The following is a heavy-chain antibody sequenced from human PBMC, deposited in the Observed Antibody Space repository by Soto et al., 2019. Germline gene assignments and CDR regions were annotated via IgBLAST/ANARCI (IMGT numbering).Heavy chain of an antibody. CDR2: ISVHGGKT. CDR3: AGEDCISGRCYLGDY. CDR1: GYTFTNYD. D-gene: IGHD2-15*01. J-gene: IGHJ4*02. V-gene: IGHV1-18*01. Sequence: QVQLVQSGAEVMQPGASVKVSCKASGYTFTNYDISWVRQAPGQGFEWMGWISVHGGKTKYAQNFQGRVTMTTDTSTSTAYMELRSLRSDDAAVYYCAGEDCISGRCYLGDYWGQGTLVTVSS.